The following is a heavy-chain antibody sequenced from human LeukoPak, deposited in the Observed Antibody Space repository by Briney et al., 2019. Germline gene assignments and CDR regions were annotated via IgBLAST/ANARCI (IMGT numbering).Heavy chain of an antibody. CDR1: GYTLTSYY. CDR3: ARDGGALNVVVPAAIPYWFDP. D-gene: IGHD2-2*02. CDR2: INPSGGST. V-gene: IGHV1-46*01. J-gene: IGHJ5*02. Sequence: ASVKVSCKASGYTLTSYYMHWVRQAPGQGLEWMGIINPSGGSTSYAQKFQGRVTMTRDMSTSTVYMELSSLRPEDTAVYCCARDGGALNVVVPAAIPYWFDPWGQGTLVTVSS.